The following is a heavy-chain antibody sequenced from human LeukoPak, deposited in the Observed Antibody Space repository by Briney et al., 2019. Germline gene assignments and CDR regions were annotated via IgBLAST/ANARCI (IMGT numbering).Heavy chain of an antibody. Sequence: PGGSLRLSCAVSGFIFSTYSMSWVRQAPGKGLEWLSYISSSSSVIYQADSVKARFTISRDNAKNSPYLQMNSLRDEDTAVYYCARVGELLDYWGQGTLVTVSS. CDR1: GFIFSTYS. CDR3: ARVGELLDY. J-gene: IGHJ4*02. D-gene: IGHD3-16*01. CDR2: ISSSSSVI. V-gene: IGHV3-48*02.